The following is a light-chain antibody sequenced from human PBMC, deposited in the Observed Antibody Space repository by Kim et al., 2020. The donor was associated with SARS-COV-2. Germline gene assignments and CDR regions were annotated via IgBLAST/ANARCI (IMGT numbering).Light chain of an antibody. CDR3: QQYDNHPLT. CDR1: QDITNY. J-gene: IGKJ4*01. CDR2: DAS. V-gene: IGKV1-33*01. Sequence: DIQMTQSPSSLSASVGDRVTITCQASQDITNYLNWYQQKPGKAPKLLIYDASNLETGVPSRFSGSGSGTDFTFTISSLQPEDIATYYCQQYDNHPLTFGRGTKVDIK.